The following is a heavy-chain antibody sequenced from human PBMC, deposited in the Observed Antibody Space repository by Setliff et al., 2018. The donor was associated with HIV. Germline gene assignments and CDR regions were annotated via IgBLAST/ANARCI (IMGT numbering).Heavy chain of an antibody. J-gene: IGHJ6*02. D-gene: IGHD5-12*01. CDR2: IDPSDSYT. Sequence: HGESLKISCKGSGYSFTTYWISWVRQMPGKGLEWMGRIDPSDSYTDYNPSFQGHVSISVDKSISTAYLQWSGLKASDTAIYYCAGGYEMPEFSYGVDVWGQGTTVTVSS. V-gene: IGHV5-10-1*01. CDR1: GYSFTTYW. CDR3: AGGYEMPEFSYGVDV.